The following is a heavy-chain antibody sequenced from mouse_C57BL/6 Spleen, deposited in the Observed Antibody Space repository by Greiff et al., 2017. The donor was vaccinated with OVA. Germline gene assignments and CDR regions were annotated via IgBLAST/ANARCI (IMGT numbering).Heavy chain of an antibody. CDR1: GFTFSDYY. Sequence: EVKLVESEGGLVQPGSSMKLSCTASGFTFSDYYMAWVRQVPEKGLEWVANINYDGSSTYYLDSLKSRFIISRDNAKNILYLQMSSLKSEDTATYSSERERWGYYGNYGYWGKGTTLTVSS. CDR2: INYDGSST. D-gene: IGHD2-1*01. J-gene: IGHJ2*01. V-gene: IGHV5-16*01. CDR3: ERERWGYYGNYGY.